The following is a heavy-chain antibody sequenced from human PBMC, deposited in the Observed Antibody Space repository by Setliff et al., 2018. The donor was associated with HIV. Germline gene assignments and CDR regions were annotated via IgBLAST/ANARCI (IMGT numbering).Heavy chain of an antibody. CDR2: MSTGGDIK. CDR1: GFTFSSYV. D-gene: IGHD3-22*01. V-gene: IGHV3-30-3*01. J-gene: IGHJ3*02. Sequence: GGSLRLSCAATGFTFSSYVLHWVRQAPGKGLEWVAVMSTGGDIKIYADSVKGRFTISRDNSKNTLYLQMNSLRAEDTAVYYCARDIYDTSGYYYAFDIWGQGTMVTVSS. CDR3: ARDIYDTSGYYYAFDI.